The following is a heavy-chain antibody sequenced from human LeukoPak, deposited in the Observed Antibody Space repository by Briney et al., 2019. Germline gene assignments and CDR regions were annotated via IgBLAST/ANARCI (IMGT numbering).Heavy chain of an antibody. V-gene: IGHV3-53*01. CDR3: ARCRGSGPYYYYYYMDV. D-gene: IGHD3-16*01. CDR1: GFTVSSNY. Sequence: GGSLRLSCAASGFTVSSNYMSWVRQAPGKGLEWVSVIYSGGSTYYADSVKGRFTISRDNSKNTLYLQMNSLRAEDTAVYYCARCRGSGPYYYYYYMDVWGKGTTVTVSS. J-gene: IGHJ6*03. CDR2: IYSGGST.